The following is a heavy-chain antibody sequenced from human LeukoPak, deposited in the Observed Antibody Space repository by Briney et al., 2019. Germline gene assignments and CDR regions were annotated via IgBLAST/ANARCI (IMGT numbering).Heavy chain of an antibody. V-gene: IGHV4-30-4*01. CDR1: GGSISSGDYY. D-gene: IGHD3-10*01. CDR3: ARDEAYYHSYFDL. Sequence: SETLSLTCTVSGGSISSGDYYWSWIRQPPGKGLEWIGYIYYSGSTYYNPSLKSRVTISVDTSKNQFSLKLSSVTAADTAVYYCARDEAYYHSYFDLWGRGTLATVSS. J-gene: IGHJ2*01. CDR2: IYYSGST.